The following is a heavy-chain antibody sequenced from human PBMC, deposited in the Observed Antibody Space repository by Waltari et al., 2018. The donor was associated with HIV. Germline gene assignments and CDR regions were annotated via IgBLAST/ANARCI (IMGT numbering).Heavy chain of an antibody. J-gene: IGHJ5*01. CDR3: AKDAYGGHPKNWFDS. Sequence: QVQLVESGGGVVQPGKSLRLSCAASGFTFSEYAMHWVRQAPGKGLEWVTVISSDGSNQYHADSVKGRFTISTDNSKNTLSLQVNSLKTEDTAVYYCAKDAYGGHPKNWFDSWGQGTLVTVSS. V-gene: IGHV3-30*18. CDR2: ISSDGSNQ. CDR1: GFTFSEYA. D-gene: IGHD3-10*01.